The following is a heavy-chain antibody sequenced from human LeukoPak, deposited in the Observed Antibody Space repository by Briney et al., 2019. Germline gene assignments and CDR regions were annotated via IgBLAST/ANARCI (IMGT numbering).Heavy chain of an antibody. D-gene: IGHD6-13*01. CDR3: ARDSIAAAGDFDY. V-gene: IGHV3-74*01. CDR2: INSDGSST. J-gene: IGHJ4*02. CDR1: GFTFSSYW. Sequence: GGSLRLSCAASGFTFSSYWMHWVRHAPGKGLVWVARINSDGSSTGYADSVKGRFTISRDNAKNTLHLQMNSLRAEDTAVYFCARDSIAAAGDFDYWGQGTLVTVSS.